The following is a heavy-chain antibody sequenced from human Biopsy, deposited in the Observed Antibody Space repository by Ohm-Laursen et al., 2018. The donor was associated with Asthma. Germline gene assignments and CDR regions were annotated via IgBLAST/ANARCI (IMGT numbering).Heavy chain of an antibody. CDR1: GFTVSTNG. CDR2: IPRGGGT. D-gene: IGHD4-23*01. V-gene: IGHV3-53*01. CDR3: ARAYGGSFFSGAFDI. J-gene: IGHJ3*02. Sequence: SLRLSCAASGFTVSTNGMSWVRQPPGKGLEWVSAIPRGGGTYYADSVQGRVTISRDNSKNTLSLQMNSLRAEDTAVYYCARAYGGSFFSGAFDIWGQGTMVTVSS.